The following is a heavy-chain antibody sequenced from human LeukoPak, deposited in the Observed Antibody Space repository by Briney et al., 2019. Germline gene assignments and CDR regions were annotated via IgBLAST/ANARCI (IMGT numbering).Heavy chain of an antibody. CDR1: GGTFSSCAR. J-gene: IGHJ6*02. D-gene: IGHD2-8*01. Sequence: PSRSLSLTCAVSGGTFSSCARWRLGRPPPEEGLGVVGVTYDGGSTYYNASVKGRVTISVDNSKNKLYLQMSSLRAEDTAVYYCAREDVGCTNGVCYLFPWEYYYGMDVWGHGTTVTVSS. V-gene: IGHV4-4*02. CDR2: TYDGGST. CDR3: AREDVGCTNGVCYLFPWEYYYGMDV.